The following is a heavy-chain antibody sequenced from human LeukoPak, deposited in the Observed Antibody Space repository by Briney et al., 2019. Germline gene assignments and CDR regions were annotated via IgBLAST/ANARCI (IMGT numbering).Heavy chain of an antibody. CDR1: GFPFSSFW. D-gene: IGHD2-2*01. Sequence: GGSLRLSCAASGFPFSSFWMPWARHAPGKGREWVADVNQDGSDKYYLDSVKGRFTISRDNATTSLYLQMNSLRAEDTAVYYCARGGYCSSTSCSPYYYYGMDVWGQGTTVTVSS. CDR3: ARGGYCSSTSCSPYYYYGMDV. J-gene: IGHJ6*02. CDR2: VNQDGSDK. V-gene: IGHV3-7*01.